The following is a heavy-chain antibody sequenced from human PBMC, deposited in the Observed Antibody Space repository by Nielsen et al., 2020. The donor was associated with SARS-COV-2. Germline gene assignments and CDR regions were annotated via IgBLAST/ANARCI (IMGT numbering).Heavy chain of an antibody. CDR2: IYYSGST. D-gene: IGHD5-24*01. CDR3: ARTADGYNFYYFEY. CDR1: GGSISSYY. V-gene: IGHV4-59*01. J-gene: IGHJ4*02. Sequence: SETLSLTCTVSGGSISSYYWSWIRQPPGKGLEWIGYIYYSGSTNYNPSLKSRVTISVDTSKNQFSLKLSSVTAADTAVYYCARTADGYNFYYFEYWGQGTLVTVSS.